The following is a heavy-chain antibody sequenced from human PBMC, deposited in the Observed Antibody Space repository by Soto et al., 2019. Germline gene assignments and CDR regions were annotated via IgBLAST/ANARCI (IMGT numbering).Heavy chain of an antibody. V-gene: IGHV3-21*06. CDR2: ISSRSTNI. D-gene: IGHD6-19*01. CDR3: AKFTEPGYSSIWYYFEY. J-gene: IGHJ4*02. Sequence: GGSLRLSCVGSGFTFSGYSMAWVRQAPGRGLEWVASISSRSTNIDYADSVKGRFTISRDNAKNLVSLQMSSLRGEDTALYYCAKFTEPGYSSIWYYFEYWGQGTPVTVSS. CDR1: GFTFSGYS.